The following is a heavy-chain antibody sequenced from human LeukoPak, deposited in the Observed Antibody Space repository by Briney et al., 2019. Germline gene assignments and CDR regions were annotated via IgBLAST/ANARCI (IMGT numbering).Heavy chain of an antibody. J-gene: IGHJ4*02. CDR1: GYTFTGYY. CDR3: ARAAAGDYVGVPGY. V-gene: IGHV1-2*02. Sequence: ASVKVSCKASGYTFTGYYMHWVRQAPGQGLEWMGWINPQSGGTYYAQKFQGRVTLTRDTSISTAYMELSGLRSDDTAVYYCARAAAGDYVGVPGYWSQGTLVTVSS. CDR2: INPQSGGT. D-gene: IGHD4-17*01.